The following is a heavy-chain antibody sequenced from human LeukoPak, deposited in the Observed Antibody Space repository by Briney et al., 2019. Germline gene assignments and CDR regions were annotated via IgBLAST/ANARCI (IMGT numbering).Heavy chain of an antibody. Sequence: SGPTLVNPTPTLTLTCTFSGFSLSTTGMCVSWIRQPPGKALEWLARIDWDDDKYYSTSLKTRLTISKDTSKNQVVLTMTNMDPVDTATYYCARIRRGIAVAGSTQDAFDIWGQGTMVTVSS. J-gene: IGHJ3*02. CDR1: GFSLSTTGMC. CDR2: IDWDDDK. V-gene: IGHV2-70*11. CDR3: ARIRRGIAVAGSTQDAFDI. D-gene: IGHD6-19*01.